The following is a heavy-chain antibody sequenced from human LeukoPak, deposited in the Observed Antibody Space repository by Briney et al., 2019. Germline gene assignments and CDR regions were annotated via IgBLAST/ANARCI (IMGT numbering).Heavy chain of an antibody. V-gene: IGHV1-2*02. CDR3: ARPRGYSGYDRYYFDY. J-gene: IGHJ4*02. CDR1: GYTLTGYY. Sequence: ASVKVSCKASGYTLTGYYMHWVRQAPGQGLEWMGWINPNSGGTNYAQKFQGRVTMTRDTSISTAYMELSRLRSDDTAVYYCARPRGYSGYDRYYFDYWGQGTLVTVSS. D-gene: IGHD5-12*01. CDR2: INPNSGGT.